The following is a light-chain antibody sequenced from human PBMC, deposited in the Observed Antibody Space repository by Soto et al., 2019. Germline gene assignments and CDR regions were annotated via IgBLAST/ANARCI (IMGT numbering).Light chain of an antibody. Sequence: DIVMTQSPDSLAVSLGERATINCKSSQSVLYSSNNKNYLAWYQQKPGQPPKLLIYWSSTLESGVPDRFSGSGSGTDFTLTISSLQAEDVAVYYCKQYYSTPLTFGPGTRWIS. V-gene: IGKV4-1*01. J-gene: IGKJ3*01. CDR3: KQYYSTPLT. CDR1: QSVLYSSNNKNY. CDR2: WSS.